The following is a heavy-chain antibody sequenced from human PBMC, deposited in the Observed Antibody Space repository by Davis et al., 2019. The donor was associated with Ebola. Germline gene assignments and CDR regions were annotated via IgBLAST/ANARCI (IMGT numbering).Heavy chain of an antibody. CDR3: ARSQYAVTATTPYYYYGVDV. CDR1: GFTFSSYW. D-gene: IGHD2-21*02. J-gene: IGHJ6*02. CDR2: INSDGSST. V-gene: IGHV3-74*01. Sequence: HTGGSLRLSCAASGFTFSSYWMPWVRQAPGKGLVWVSRINSDGSSTSYADSVKGRFTISRDNAKNTLYLQMNSLRAEDTAVYYCARSQYAVTATTPYYYYGVDVWGQGTTVTVSS.